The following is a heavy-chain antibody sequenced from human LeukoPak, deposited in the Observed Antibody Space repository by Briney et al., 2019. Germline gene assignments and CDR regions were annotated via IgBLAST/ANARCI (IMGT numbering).Heavy chain of an antibody. CDR3: ARDRISAVVDAFDI. Sequence: SETLSLTCTVSGDSISSYYWSWIRQPAGKGLEWIGRIYTSGSTNYNPSLKSRVTMSVDTSKNQISLKLTSVTAADTAVFYCARDRISAVVDAFDIWGQGTMVTVSS. J-gene: IGHJ3*02. CDR2: IYTSGST. D-gene: IGHD2/OR15-2a*01. CDR1: GDSISSYY. V-gene: IGHV4-4*07.